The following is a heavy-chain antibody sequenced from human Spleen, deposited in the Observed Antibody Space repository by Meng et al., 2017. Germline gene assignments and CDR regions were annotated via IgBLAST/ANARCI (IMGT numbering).Heavy chain of an antibody. CDR3: AKASIVVVVAA. J-gene: IGHJ5*02. Sequence: QLQRVESGGGVVQPGGSLRTSCAASGFTFNVFAIYWVRQAPGKGLEWLSTISYDGNNKDYIESVKGRFSMSRDNSKNTAYLQMNSLRAEDTAVYYCAKASIVVVVAAWGQGTLVTVSS. CDR1: GFTFNVFA. CDR2: ISYDGNNK. D-gene: IGHD2-15*01. V-gene: IGHV3-30*04.